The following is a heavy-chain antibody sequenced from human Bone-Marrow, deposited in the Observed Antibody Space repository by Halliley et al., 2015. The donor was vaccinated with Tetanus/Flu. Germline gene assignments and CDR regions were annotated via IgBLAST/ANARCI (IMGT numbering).Heavy chain of an antibody. J-gene: IGHJ2*01. V-gene: IGHV4-59*01. CDR2: IFYGGST. D-gene: IGHD4-17*01. Sequence: TLSLTCTVSGGSLGSYYWSWIRQPPGKGLDWIGYIFYGGSTRYNPSLNSRVTISKDTSKNQFSLKVTSVTAADTALYYCARGRVYGDFGYFDFWGRGSLVTVSS. CDR3: ARGRVYGDFGYFDF. CDR1: GGSLGSYY.